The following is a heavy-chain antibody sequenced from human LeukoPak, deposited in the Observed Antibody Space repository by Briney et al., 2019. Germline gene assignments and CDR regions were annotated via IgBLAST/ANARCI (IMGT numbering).Heavy chain of an antibody. Sequence: GASVKVSCKASGGTFSSYAISWVRQAPGQGLEWMGGIIPIFGTANYAQKFQGRVTITTDESTSTAYMELSSLRSEDTAVYYCAIQQDDSSSSDRWYFDLWGRGTLVTVSS. CDR3: AIQQDDSSSSDRWYFDL. J-gene: IGHJ2*01. V-gene: IGHV1-69*05. CDR1: GGTFSSYA. CDR2: IIPIFGTA. D-gene: IGHD6-6*01.